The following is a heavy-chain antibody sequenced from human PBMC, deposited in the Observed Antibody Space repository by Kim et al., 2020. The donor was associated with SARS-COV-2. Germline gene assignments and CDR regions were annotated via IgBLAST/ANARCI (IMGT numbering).Heavy chain of an antibody. CDR2: INQDGSEK. Sequence: GGSLRLSCAASGFTFSNYWMSWVRQAPGKGLEWLANINQDGSEKYYVDSGKGRFTISRDNAKNSLYLQMNSLRAEDMAVYYCATCSSTSCYGHYYYGMDVWGQGTTVTVSS. J-gene: IGHJ6*02. CDR3: ATCSSTSCYGHYYYGMDV. D-gene: IGHD2-2*01. V-gene: IGHV3-7*01. CDR1: GFTFSNYW.